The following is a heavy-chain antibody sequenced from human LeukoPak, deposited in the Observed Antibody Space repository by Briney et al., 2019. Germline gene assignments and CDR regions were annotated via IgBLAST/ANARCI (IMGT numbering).Heavy chain of an antibody. J-gene: IGHJ4*02. CDR2: IFPGDSDT. Sequence: GESLKISCQGSGNTFTNYWVAWVRQMPGKGLEWMGIIFPGDSDTRYSPSFQGQVTISADKSISTAYLQWSSLKASDTAMYYCATLTTANHGYFDYWGQGTLVTVSS. CDR1: GNTFTNYW. V-gene: IGHV5-51*01. CDR3: ATLTTANHGYFDY. D-gene: IGHD4-11*01.